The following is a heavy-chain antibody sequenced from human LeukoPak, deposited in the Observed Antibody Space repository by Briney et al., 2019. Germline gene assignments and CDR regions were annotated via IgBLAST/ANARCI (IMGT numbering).Heavy chain of an antibody. V-gene: IGHV3-74*01. Sequence: QTGGSLRLSCAASGFTISNYAMSWVRQAPGKGLVWVSRINSDGSSTSYADSVKGRFTISRDNAKNTLYLQMNSLRAEDTAVYYCARAGIVGATTFGYWGQGTLVTVSS. CDR1: GFTISNYA. J-gene: IGHJ4*02. CDR3: ARAGIVGATTFGY. CDR2: INSDGSST. D-gene: IGHD1-26*01.